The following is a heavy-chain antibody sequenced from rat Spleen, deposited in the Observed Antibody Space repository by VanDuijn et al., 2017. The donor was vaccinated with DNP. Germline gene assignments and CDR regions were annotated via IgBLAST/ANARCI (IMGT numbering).Heavy chain of an antibody. Sequence: EVQLVESGGGLVQPGRSLKLSCAASGFTFSDYAMAWVRQAPKKGLEWVATISYDGSRTYYRDSVKGRFTISRDNAKSTLYLQMDSLRSEDTATYYCARGGTVDYWGQGVMVTVSS. CDR2: ISYDGSRT. V-gene: IGHV5-17*01. CDR3: ARGGTVDY. J-gene: IGHJ2*01. D-gene: IGHD4-3*01. CDR1: GFTFSDYA.